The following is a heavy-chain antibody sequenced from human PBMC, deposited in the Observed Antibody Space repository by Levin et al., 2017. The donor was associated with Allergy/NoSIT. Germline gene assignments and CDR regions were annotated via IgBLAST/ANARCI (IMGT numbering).Heavy chain of an antibody. CDR1: GFILGDYA. CDR2: TRSKAYGGTT. Sequence: GGSLRLSCRGSGFILGDYAMSWFRQAPGKGLEWVGFTRSKAYGGTTEYAASVNGRLTISRDDSKSIAYLQMNSLKTEDTAVYYCTRGVVVPAAMKYYYYGMDVWGQGTTVTVSS. V-gene: IGHV3-49*03. CDR3: TRGVVVPAAMKYYYYGMDV. J-gene: IGHJ6*02. D-gene: IGHD2-2*01.